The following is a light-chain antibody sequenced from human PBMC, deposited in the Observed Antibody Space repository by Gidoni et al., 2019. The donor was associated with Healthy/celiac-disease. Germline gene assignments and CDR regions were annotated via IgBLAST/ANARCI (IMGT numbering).Light chain of an antibody. CDR1: QSISSY. CDR3: RQSYSYLA. V-gene: IGKV1-39*01. Sequence: DIQMTQSPSSLSASVGDRVTITCRASQSISSYLNWYQQKPGKAPKLLIYAASSLQSGVASRFSGSGSGTDFTLTISSLQPEDFATYYGRQSYSYLAFGQGTKVEIK. J-gene: IGKJ1*01. CDR2: AAS.